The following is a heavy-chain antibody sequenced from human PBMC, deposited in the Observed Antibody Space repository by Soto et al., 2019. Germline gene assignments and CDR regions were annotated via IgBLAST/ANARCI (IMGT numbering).Heavy chain of an antibody. D-gene: IGHD3-22*01. CDR2: IYYGGTT. J-gene: IGHJ5*02. CDR1: GCSFSPNY. CDR3: ARLGAYYQSHDP. V-gene: IGHV4-59*08. Sequence: SETLSLTCTVSGCSFSPNYWSWIRQPPGKGLEWVGYIYYGGTTSYNPSLQSRVTISLETSKSQFSLRLTSVTAADTAVYYCARLGAYYQSHDPWGPGTLVTVSS.